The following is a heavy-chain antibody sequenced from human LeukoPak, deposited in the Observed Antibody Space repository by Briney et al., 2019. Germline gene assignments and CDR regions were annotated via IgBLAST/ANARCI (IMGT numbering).Heavy chain of an antibody. CDR3: AARYYYGSGSTDDY. V-gene: IGHV3-21*01. Sequence: GESLRLSCAASGFTFSSYGINWVRQAPGKGLEWVSSIDVGSYAYYANSVKGRFTISRDNAKNSLYLQMNSLRAEDTAVYYCAARYYYGSGSTDDYWGQGTLVTVSS. D-gene: IGHD3-10*01. CDR1: GFTFSSYG. J-gene: IGHJ4*02. CDR2: IDVGSYA.